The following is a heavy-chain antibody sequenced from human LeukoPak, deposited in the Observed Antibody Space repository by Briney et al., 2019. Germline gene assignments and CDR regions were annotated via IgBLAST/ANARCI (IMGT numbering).Heavy chain of an antibody. D-gene: IGHD6-6*01. CDR1: GYTFTNYH. CDR2: IYPSSGGT. J-gene: IGHJ4*02. V-gene: IGHV1-2*06. CDR3: ARDTAVGAARPEFEY. Sequence: ASVKVSCKASGYTFTNYHMHWVRQAPGQGLEWMGRIYPSSGGTNYAQKFQGRITLTTDTSINTAYMELSRLRFDDTAVYYCARDTAVGAARPEFEYGGQGTLVAVSS.